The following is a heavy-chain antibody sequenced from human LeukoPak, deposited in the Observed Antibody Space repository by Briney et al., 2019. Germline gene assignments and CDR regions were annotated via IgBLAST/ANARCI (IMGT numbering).Heavy chain of an antibody. J-gene: IGHJ3*02. CDR2: IYSGGST. Sequence: GGSLRLSCAASGSTVSSNYMSWVRQAPGKGLEWVSVIYSGGSTYYADSVKGRFTISRDNSKNTLYLQMNSLRAEDTAVYYCARDQGQWLVDDAFDIWGQGTMVTVSS. CDR3: ARDQGQWLVDDAFDI. D-gene: IGHD6-19*01. CDR1: GSTVSSNY. V-gene: IGHV3-53*01.